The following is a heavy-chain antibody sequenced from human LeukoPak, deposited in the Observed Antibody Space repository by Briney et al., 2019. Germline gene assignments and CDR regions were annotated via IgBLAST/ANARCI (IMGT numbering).Heavy chain of an antibody. V-gene: IGHV3-48*04. Sequence: TGGSLRLSCAASGFTFSSYSMNWVRQAPGKGLEWVSYISSSSSTIYYADSVKGRFTISRDNAKNPLYLQMNSLRAEDTAVYYCARGHCSGGSCYSDYWGQGTLVTVSS. CDR2: ISSSSSTI. D-gene: IGHD2-15*01. CDR1: GFTFSSYS. CDR3: ARGHCSGGSCYSDY. J-gene: IGHJ4*02.